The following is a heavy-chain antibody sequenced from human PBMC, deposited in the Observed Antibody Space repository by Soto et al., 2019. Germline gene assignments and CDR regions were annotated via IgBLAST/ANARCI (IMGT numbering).Heavy chain of an antibody. J-gene: IGHJ4*02. Sequence: SETLSLTISVSGSSVSGGIYYWTWIRQPPGKGLEWIGYIYHSKTTNYNASLRSRVTISVDTSKNQFSLRLTSVTAADTAVYYCARYHDYGDYGYFDSWGQGTLVTVSS. CDR2: IYHSKTT. D-gene: IGHD4-17*01. V-gene: IGHV4-61*01. CDR3: ARYHDYGDYGYFDS. CDR1: GSSVSGGIYY.